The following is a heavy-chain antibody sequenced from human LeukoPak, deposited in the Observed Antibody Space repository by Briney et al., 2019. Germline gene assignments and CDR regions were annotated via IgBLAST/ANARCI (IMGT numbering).Heavy chain of an antibody. CDR3: ARGGVSSYYYDSSGPENDY. Sequence: GASVKVSCKASGYTFTSYGISWVRQAPGQGLEWMGWISAYNGNTNYAQKFQGRVTMTRNTSISTAYMELSSLRSEDTAVYYCARGGVSSYYYDSSGPENDYWGQGTLVTVSS. J-gene: IGHJ4*02. D-gene: IGHD3-22*01. V-gene: IGHV1-18*01. CDR1: GYTFTSYG. CDR2: ISAYNGNT.